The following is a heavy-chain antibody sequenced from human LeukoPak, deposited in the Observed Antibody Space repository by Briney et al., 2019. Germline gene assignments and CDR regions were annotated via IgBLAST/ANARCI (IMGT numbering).Heavy chain of an antibody. V-gene: IGHV1-8*01. CDR1: GYTFTSYD. J-gene: IGHJ4*02. CDR3: ARVKTEWELLEVDY. D-gene: IGHD1-26*01. Sequence: ASVKVSCKASGYTFTSYDINWVRQATGQGLEWMGWMNPNRGNTGYAQKFQGRVTMTRNTSISTAYMELSSLRSEDTAVYYCARVKTEWELLEVDYWGQGTLVTVSS. CDR2: MNPNRGNT.